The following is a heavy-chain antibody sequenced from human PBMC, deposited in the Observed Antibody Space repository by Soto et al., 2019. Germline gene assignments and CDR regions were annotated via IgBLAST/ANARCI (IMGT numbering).Heavy chain of an antibody. CDR1: GGSISSGDYY. D-gene: IGHD2-2*01. CDR2: IYYSGST. Sequence: SETLSLTCTVSGGSISSGDYYWSWIRQPPGKGLEWIGYIYYSGSTYYNPSLKSRVTISVDTSKNQFSRKLSSVTAADTAVYYCARDGGTLCSSTSCPMYNWFDPWGRGTMVTVSS. J-gene: IGHJ5*02. CDR3: ARDGGTLCSSTSCPMYNWFDP. V-gene: IGHV4-30-4*01.